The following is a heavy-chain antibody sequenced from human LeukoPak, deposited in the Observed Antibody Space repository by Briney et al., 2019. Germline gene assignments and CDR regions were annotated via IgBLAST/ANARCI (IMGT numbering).Heavy chain of an antibody. D-gene: IGHD4-17*01. CDR1: GYTFTSYD. V-gene: IGHV1-8*01. J-gene: IGHJ4*02. CDR3: ARGLAATEDYGDYVYYFDY. Sequence: GASVKVSCRASGYTFTSYDIKWVRQATGQGLEWMGWKNPNSGNTGYAQKFQGRGTMTRTTSTSTGYMELSSLRSEATAVYYCARGLAATEDYGDYVYYFDYWGQGTLVTVSS. CDR2: KNPNSGNT.